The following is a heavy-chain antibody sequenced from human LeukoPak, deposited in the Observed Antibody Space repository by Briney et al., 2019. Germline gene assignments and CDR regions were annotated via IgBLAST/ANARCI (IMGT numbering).Heavy chain of an antibody. CDR1: GASISSDY. D-gene: IGHD3-10*01. J-gene: IGHJ6*02. CDR2: IYSGGST. CDR3: ARDPHYYGLDRIAGGLDV. Sequence: SETLSLTCSVSGASISSDYWSWIRQPAGKGLEWIGRIYSGGSTNYNPSLRSRVTMSVDTSKKQFSLKMTSVTAADTAVYFCARDPHYYGLDRIAGGLDVWGQGTTVTVFS. V-gene: IGHV4-4*07.